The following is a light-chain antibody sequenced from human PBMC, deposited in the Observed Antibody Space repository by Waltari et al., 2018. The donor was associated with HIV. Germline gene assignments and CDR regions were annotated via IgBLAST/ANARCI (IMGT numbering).Light chain of an antibody. CDR3: KSRDTSCVF. J-gene: IGLJ2*01. CDR2: GAN. Sequence: SSDLTQEPSVSVALGRTCTNIFQGDILRSNYASGYQQRPGQAPVLVMYGANKRPSGIPDRFSGSNAGNTASVTIIGARAEDEADYYCKSRDTSCVFFGGGTKLTVL. CDR1: ILRSNY. V-gene: IGLV3-19*01.